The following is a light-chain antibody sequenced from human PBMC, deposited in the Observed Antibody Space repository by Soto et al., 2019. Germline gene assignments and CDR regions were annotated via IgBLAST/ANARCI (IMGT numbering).Light chain of an antibody. J-gene: IGKJ4*01. CDR2: RAA. CDR3: QQYDTLPVT. CDR1: QNISNW. Sequence: DIQMTQSPSSLSASVGDRVTITCRASQNISNWLIWYQERPGKAPKYLIFRAASLESGVPSSFSGSGSGTDFTLMIISLQPEDFATYYCQQYDTLPVTFGGGTKVEI. V-gene: IGKV1D-16*01.